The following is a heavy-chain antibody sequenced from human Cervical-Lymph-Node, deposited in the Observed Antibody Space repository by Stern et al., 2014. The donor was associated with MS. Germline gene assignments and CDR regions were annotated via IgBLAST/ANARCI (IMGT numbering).Heavy chain of an antibody. D-gene: IGHD3-10*01. V-gene: IGHV3-23*04. CDR1: GFTFSSYA. CDR2: FSSDGGST. CDR3: AKRGSSPMDY. J-gene: IGHJ4*02. Sequence: VQLVQSGGGLVQPGGSLRLSCAASGFTFSSYAMSWVRPAPGKGLEWVSTFSSDGGSTYYADSVKGRFTISRDNSKNTLYLQMNSLRAEDTAVYYCAKRGSSPMDYWGQGTLVTVSS.